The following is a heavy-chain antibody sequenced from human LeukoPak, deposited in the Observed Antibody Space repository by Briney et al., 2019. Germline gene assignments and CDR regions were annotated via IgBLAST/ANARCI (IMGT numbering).Heavy chain of an antibody. V-gene: IGHV1-18*01. J-gene: IGHJ4*02. CDR1: GDTFTTYG. Sequence: ASVKVSCKASGDTFTTYGITWVRQAPGQGLEWMGWISGYDGNTEYTQKFQGRVAMTRDTSTSTAYMELRSLRSDDTAVYYCARGLSCSGNTCYAAHFDSWGQGTLVTVSS. D-gene: IGHD2-15*01. CDR3: ARGLSCSGNTCYAAHFDS. CDR2: ISGYDGNT.